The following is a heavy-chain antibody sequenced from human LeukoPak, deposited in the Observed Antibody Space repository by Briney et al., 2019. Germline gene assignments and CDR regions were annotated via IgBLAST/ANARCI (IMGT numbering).Heavy chain of an antibody. CDR3: TKAAAGSGDYGMDV. CDR2: ISHDGSNY. CDR1: GFTFSSYG. D-gene: IGHD3-10*01. Sequence: PGGSLRLSCAASGFTFSSYGMHWVRQAPGKGLEWVASISHDGSNYYYADSVKGRFTISRDNSRNTLYLQMNSLKVEDTAVFYCTKAAAGSGDYGMDVWGQGTTVTV. J-gene: IGHJ6*02. V-gene: IGHV3-30*18.